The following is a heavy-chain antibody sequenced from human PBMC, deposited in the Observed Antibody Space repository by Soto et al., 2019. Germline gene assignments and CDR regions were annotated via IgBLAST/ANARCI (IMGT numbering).Heavy chain of an antibody. J-gene: IGHJ6*02. Sequence: AASVKVSPEASGYTLSGYNMPWVRQAPGQGLEWMGWINPNSGGTKYAQKFQGRVTMTTDTSISTAYMELSRLRSDDTAVYYCARVSSIAARSLSYYGMDIWGQGTTVTVSS. CDR1: GYTLSGYN. CDR3: ARVSSIAARSLSYYGMDI. V-gene: IGHV1-2*02. CDR2: INPNSGGT. D-gene: IGHD6-6*01.